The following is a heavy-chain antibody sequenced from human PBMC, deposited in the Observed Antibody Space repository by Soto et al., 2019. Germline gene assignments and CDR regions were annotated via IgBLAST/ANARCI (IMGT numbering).Heavy chain of an antibody. CDR1: GTSVSNYY. V-gene: IGHV4-4*07. D-gene: IGHD5-12*01. CDR2: IYTSGST. CDR3: AREGHKWLRRYGMDV. Sequence: LSLTCSVSGTSVSNYYWSWIRQPAGKGLEHIGRIYTSGSTSYNPSLKSRVTMSMDTSQTQIYLNLTSVTAADTAVYYCAREGHKWLRRYGMDVWGQGTTVTVSS. J-gene: IGHJ6*02.